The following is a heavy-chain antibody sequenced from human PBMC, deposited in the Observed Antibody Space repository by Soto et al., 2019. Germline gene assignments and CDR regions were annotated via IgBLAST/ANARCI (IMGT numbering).Heavy chain of an antibody. CDR3: AREGAVAAHYYYYYTMDV. J-gene: IGHJ6*02. D-gene: IGHD6-19*01. CDR2: IWYDGSNK. V-gene: IGHV3-33*01. CDR1: GFTFYSYA. Sequence: QVQLVESGGGVVQPGRSLKLSCAASGFTFYSYAMHWVRQAPGKGLEWVAVIWYDGSNKYYADSVKGRFTISRDNSKNTLYLQMDSLRAEDTAVYYCAREGAVAAHYYYYYTMDVWGQGTTVTVSS.